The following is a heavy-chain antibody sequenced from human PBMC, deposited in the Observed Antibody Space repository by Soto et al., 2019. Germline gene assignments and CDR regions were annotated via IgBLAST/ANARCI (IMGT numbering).Heavy chain of an antibody. CDR1: GFTFSSYA. D-gene: IGHD6-19*01. V-gene: IGHV3-30-3*01. Sequence: QVQLVESGGGVVQPGRSLRLSCAASGFTFSSYAMHWVRQAPGKGLEWVAVISYDGSNKYYADSVKGRFTISRDNSKNTLYLQMNSLRAEDTAMYYCARETGSGWTDYFDYWGQGTLVTVSS. CDR2: ISYDGSNK. CDR3: ARETGSGWTDYFDY. J-gene: IGHJ4*02.